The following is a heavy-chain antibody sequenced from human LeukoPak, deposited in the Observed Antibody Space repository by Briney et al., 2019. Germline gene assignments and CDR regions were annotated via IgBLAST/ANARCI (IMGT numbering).Heavy chain of an antibody. Sequence: SETLSLTCNVSGGSISSSSFSWGWIRQPPGKGLEWIGSIYYRGSTYYNSSLKGRVTISGDTSKNQFSLKLSSVTAADTAVYYCASESLYDGSGSYRGQGTLVTVSS. J-gene: IGHJ4*02. CDR2: IYYRGST. D-gene: IGHD3-22*01. CDR1: GGSISSSSFS. V-gene: IGHV4-39*01. CDR3: ASESLYDGSGSY.